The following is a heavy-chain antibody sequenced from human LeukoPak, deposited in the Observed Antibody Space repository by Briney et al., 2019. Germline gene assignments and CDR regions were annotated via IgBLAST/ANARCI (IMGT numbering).Heavy chain of an antibody. CDR2: IYYSGST. CDR1: GGSISSYY. J-gene: IGHJ4*02. D-gene: IGHD5-18*01. Sequence: PSETLSLTCIVSGGSISSYYWSWIRQPPGKGLEWIGYIYYSGSTNYNPSLKSRVTISVDTSKNQFSLKLSSVTAADTAVYYCARGDTAMVTSYFDYWGQGTLVTVSS. CDR3: ARGDTAMVTSYFDY. V-gene: IGHV4-59*01.